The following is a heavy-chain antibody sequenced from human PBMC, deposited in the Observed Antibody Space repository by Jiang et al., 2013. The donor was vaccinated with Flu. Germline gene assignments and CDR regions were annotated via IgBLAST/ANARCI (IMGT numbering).Heavy chain of an antibody. CDR2: INHSGTT. CDR1: GGSFSGYY. Sequence: LLKPSETLSLTCAVYGGSFSGYYWTWIRQPPGKGLEWIGEINHSGTTNYNPSLKSRLTISVDTSKNQFSLKVSSVTAADTAVYYCARGEATDGYNYPVYWGRGTLVTVSS. D-gene: IGHD5-24*01. J-gene: IGHJ4*02. CDR3: ARGEATDGYNYPVY. V-gene: IGHV4-34*01.